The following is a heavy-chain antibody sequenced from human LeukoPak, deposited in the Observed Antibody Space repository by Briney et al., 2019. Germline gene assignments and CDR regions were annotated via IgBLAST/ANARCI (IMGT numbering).Heavy chain of an antibody. D-gene: IGHD6-19*01. CDR1: GGSFSGYY. CDR3: ARESTTVAGTFDY. J-gene: IGHJ4*02. Sequence: SETLSLTCAVYGGSFSGYYWSWLRQPPGKGLEWIGEINHSGSTNYNPSLKSRVTISVDTSKNQFSLKLSSVTAADTAMYYCARESTTVAGTFDYWGQGTLVTVSS. V-gene: IGHV4-34*01. CDR2: INHSGST.